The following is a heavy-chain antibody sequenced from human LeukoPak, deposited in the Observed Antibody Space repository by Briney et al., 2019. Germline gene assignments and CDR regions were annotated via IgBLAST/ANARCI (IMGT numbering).Heavy chain of an antibody. CDR3: AELGITMIGGV. Sequence: GGSLRLSCAASGFTFSNYWMHWVRQAPGKGLVWVSRINSDGSTIYYADSVKGRFTISRDNAKNSLYLQMNSLRAEDTAVYYCAELGITMIGGVWGKGTTVTISS. CDR1: GFTFSNYW. J-gene: IGHJ6*04. D-gene: IGHD3-10*02. V-gene: IGHV3-74*01. CDR2: INSDGSTI.